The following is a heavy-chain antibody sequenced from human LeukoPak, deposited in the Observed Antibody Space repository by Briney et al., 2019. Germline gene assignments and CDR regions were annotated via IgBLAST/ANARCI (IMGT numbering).Heavy chain of an antibody. CDR1: GYTFTSYA. V-gene: IGHV1-3*01. Sequence: ASVKVSCKASGYTFTSYAMHWVRQAPGQRLEWMGWINAGNGNTKYSQKFQGRVTITRDTSASTAYMELSSLRSEDTAVYYCARILTTGTTEDYWGQGTLVTVSS. J-gene: IGHJ4*02. D-gene: IGHD4-11*01. CDR3: ARILTTGTTEDY. CDR2: INAGNGNT.